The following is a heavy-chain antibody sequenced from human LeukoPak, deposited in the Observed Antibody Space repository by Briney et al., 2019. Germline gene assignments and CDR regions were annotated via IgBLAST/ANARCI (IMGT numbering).Heavy chain of an antibody. CDR1: GFTFGDYA. Sequence: PGGSLRLSCTASGFTFGDYATSWFRQAPGKGLEWVGFIRSKAYGGTTEYAASVKGRFTISRDDSKSIAYLQMNSLKTEDTAVYYCTRVWELLWDNWGQGTQVTVSS. CDR2: IRSKAYGGTT. J-gene: IGHJ4*02. V-gene: IGHV3-49*03. D-gene: IGHD1-26*01. CDR3: TRVWELLWDN.